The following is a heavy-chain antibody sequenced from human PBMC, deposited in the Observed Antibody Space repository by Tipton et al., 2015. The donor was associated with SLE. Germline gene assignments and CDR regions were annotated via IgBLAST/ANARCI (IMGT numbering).Heavy chain of an antibody. J-gene: IGHJ4*02. V-gene: IGHV3-33*01. CDR2: IWYDGRDK. CDR3: ARDPHPLTGYYPDFDY. D-gene: IGHD3-9*01. Sequence: SLRLSCVASGFSFRNYGVHWLRRAPGKGLEWVALIWYDGRDKYYADSVKGRFTISRDNAKNSLYLQMNSLRAEDTAVYYCARDPHPLTGYYPDFDYWGQGTLVTVSS. CDR1: GFSFRNYG.